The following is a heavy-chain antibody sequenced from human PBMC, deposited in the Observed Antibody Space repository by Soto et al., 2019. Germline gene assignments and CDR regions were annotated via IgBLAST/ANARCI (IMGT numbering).Heavy chain of an antibody. CDR1: GYTFTSYA. Sequence: ASVKVSCKASGYTFTSYAMHWVRQAPGQRLEWMGWINAGNGNTKYSQKFQGRVTITRDTSASTAYMELSSLRSEDTAVYYCARDFVVVTEYWFDPWGQGTLVTVSS. J-gene: IGHJ5*02. D-gene: IGHD3-3*01. V-gene: IGHV1-3*01. CDR2: INAGNGNT. CDR3: ARDFVVVTEYWFDP.